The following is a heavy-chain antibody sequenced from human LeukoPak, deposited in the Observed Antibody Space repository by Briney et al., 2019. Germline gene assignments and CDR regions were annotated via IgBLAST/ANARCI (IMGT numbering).Heavy chain of an antibody. CDR1: VFIFTMYW. CDR3: AIVRGTLMIKPSDS. CDR2: INQDGSEK. Sequence: GGSLRLSCAAPVFIFTMYWMSWVRQAPGKGLEWVANINQDGSEKYYVDSVKGRFTISRDNAKNSLFLQMNSLRAEDTAVYYCAIVRGTLMIKPSDSWGQGTLVTVSS. J-gene: IGHJ4*02. D-gene: IGHD3-16*01. V-gene: IGHV3-7*01.